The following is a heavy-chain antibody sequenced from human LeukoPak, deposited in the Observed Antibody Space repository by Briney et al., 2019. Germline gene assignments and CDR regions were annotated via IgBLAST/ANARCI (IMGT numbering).Heavy chain of an antibody. CDR2: ITSSSGTK. V-gene: IGHV3-48*01. J-gene: IGHJ4*02. D-gene: IGHD6-19*01. CDR1: GFTFSSYA. CDR3: ATVVGGSGWYRGYFET. Sequence: AGGSLRLSCAASGFTFSSYAMSWVRQAPGKGLEWLSYITSSSGTKYYADSVKGRFTVSRDNDKNSLFLQMNSLGVEDTAVYYCATVVGGSGWYRGYFETWGQGALITVSS.